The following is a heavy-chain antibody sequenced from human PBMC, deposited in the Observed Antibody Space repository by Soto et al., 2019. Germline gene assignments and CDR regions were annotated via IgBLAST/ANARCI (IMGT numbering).Heavy chain of an antibody. CDR2: IKSKTDGGTT. V-gene: IGHV3-15*01. CDR3: TTVGSGYEVVDYYYGMDV. CDR1: GFTFSNAW. Sequence: GGSLRLSCAASGFTFSNAWMSWVRQAPGKGLEWVGRIKSKTDGGTTDYAAPVKGRFTISRDDSKNTLYLQMNSLKTEDTAVYYCTTVGSGYEVVDYYYGMDVWGQGNTVTVSS. D-gene: IGHD5-12*01. J-gene: IGHJ6*02.